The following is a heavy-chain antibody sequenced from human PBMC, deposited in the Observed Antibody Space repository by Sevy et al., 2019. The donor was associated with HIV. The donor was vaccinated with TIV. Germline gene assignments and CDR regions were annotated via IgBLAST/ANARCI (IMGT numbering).Heavy chain of an antibody. J-gene: IGHJ3*02. Sequence: GGSLRLSCAASGFTFSSYSMNWVRQAPGKGLEWVSSISSSSSYIYYADSVKGRFTISRDNAKNTLYLQMNSLRAEDTGVYYCARGGRSSRRDAFDIWGQGTMVTVSS. D-gene: IGHD1-26*01. CDR3: ARGGRSSRRDAFDI. CDR2: ISSSSSYI. CDR1: GFTFSSYS. V-gene: IGHV3-21*01.